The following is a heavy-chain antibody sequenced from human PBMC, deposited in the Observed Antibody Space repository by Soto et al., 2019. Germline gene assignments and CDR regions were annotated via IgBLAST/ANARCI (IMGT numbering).Heavy chain of an antibody. CDR2: IKSKTDGGTT. J-gene: IGHJ6*02. Sequence: PGGSLRLSCAASGFTFSNAWMSWVRQAPGKGLEWVGRIKSKTDGGTTDYAAPVKGRFTISRDDSKNTLYLQMNSLKTEDTAVYYCTSQRRDFWSGYSYYGMDVWGQGTTVTVSS. V-gene: IGHV3-15*01. D-gene: IGHD3-3*01. CDR1: GFTFSNAW. CDR3: TSQRRDFWSGYSYYGMDV.